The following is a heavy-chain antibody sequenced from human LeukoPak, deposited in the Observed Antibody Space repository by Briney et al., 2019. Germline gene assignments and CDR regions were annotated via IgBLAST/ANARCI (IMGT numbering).Heavy chain of an antibody. J-gene: IGHJ4*02. V-gene: IGHV3-30-3*02. CDR1: GFTFSNYA. CDR3: AKDARRTNGWYFFDY. CDR2: ISYDGSNK. Sequence: GGSLSLSCAASGFTFSNYAMHWVRQAPGKGLEWVAVISYDGSNKYYADSVKGRFTISRDNSKNTLFLQMNSLRAEDTAVYYCAKDARRTNGWYFFDYWGQGTLVTVSS. D-gene: IGHD6-19*01.